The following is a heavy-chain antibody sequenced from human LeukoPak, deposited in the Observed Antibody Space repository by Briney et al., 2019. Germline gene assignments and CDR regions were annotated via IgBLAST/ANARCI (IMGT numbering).Heavy chain of an antibody. Sequence: SETLSLTCAVYGGSFSGYYWSWIRQPPGKWLEWIGEINHSGSTNYNPSLKSRVTISVDTSKNQFSLKLSSVTAADTAVYYCARGSRLGAKYFDYWGQGTLVTVSS. CDR2: INHSGST. CDR3: ARGSRLGAKYFDY. J-gene: IGHJ4*02. V-gene: IGHV4-34*01. D-gene: IGHD3-16*01. CDR1: GGSFSGYY.